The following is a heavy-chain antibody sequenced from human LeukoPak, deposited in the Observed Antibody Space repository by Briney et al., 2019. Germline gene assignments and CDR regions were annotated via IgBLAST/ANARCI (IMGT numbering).Heavy chain of an antibody. CDR1: RYTFTGYY. CDR3: AREWELLGDSAFDI. J-gene: IGHJ3*02. CDR2: INPNSGGT. D-gene: IGHD1-26*01. V-gene: IGHV1-2*02. Sequence: SVKVSCKASRYTFTGYYMHWVRQAPGQGLEWMGWINPNSGGTNYAQKFQGRVTMTRDTSISTAYMELSRLRSDDTAVYYCAREWELLGDSAFDIWGQGTMVTVSS.